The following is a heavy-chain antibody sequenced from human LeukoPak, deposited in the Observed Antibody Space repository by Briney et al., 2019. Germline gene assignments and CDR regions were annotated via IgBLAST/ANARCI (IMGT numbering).Heavy chain of an antibody. D-gene: IGHD3-3*01. CDR3: AKDPITIFGVVIIGVEGPDY. J-gene: IGHJ4*02. CDR1: GFTVSSNY. V-gene: IGHV3-53*01. Sequence: GGSLRLSCAASGFTVSSNYMSWVRQAPGKGLEWVSVIYSGGSTYYADSVKGRFTISRDNSKNTLYLQMNSLRAEDTAVYYCAKDPITIFGVVIIGVEGPDYWGQGTLVTVSS. CDR2: IYSGGST.